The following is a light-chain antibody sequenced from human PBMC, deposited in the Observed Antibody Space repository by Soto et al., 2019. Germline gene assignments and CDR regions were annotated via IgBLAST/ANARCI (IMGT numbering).Light chain of an antibody. CDR3: QQSYSTPFT. CDR2: AAS. V-gene: IGKV1-39*01. J-gene: IGKJ3*01. Sequence: DIPMTQSPSSLSASVGDRVTITCRASQSISSYLNWYQQKPGKAPKLLIYAASSLQSGVQSRFSGSGSETDFTLTISSLQPEDFATYYCQQSYSTPFTFGPGTQVDIK. CDR1: QSISSY.